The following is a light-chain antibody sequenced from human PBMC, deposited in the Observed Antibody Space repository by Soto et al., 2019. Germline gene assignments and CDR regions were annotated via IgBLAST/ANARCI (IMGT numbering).Light chain of an antibody. CDR2: WAS. CDR3: QQFGSSTPHT. CDR1: QSILDRSKNKYY. J-gene: IGKJ2*01. V-gene: IGKV4-1*01. Sequence: DIVMTQSPDSLAVSLGERATFNCKSSQSILDRSKNKYYLAWYQQKSGQPPKLLIYWASLRESGVPDRFTGSGSGTDFTLTISSLQAEDVAVYYCQQFGSSTPHTFGQGTKLEIK.